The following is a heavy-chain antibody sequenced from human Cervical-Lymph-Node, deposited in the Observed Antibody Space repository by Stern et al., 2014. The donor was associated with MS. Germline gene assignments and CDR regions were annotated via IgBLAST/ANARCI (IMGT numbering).Heavy chain of an antibody. CDR2: ISSSSSYI. CDR1: GFTFSSYS. Sequence: EVQLVESGGGLVKPGGSLRLSCAASGFTFSSYSMNWVRQAPGKGLEWVSSISSSSSYIYYADSVKGRFTISRDNAKNSLYLQMNSLRAEDTAVYYCASDSVVTLEYFQHWGQGTLVTVSS. J-gene: IGHJ1*01. D-gene: IGHD4-23*01. CDR3: ASDSVVTLEYFQH. V-gene: IGHV3-21*01.